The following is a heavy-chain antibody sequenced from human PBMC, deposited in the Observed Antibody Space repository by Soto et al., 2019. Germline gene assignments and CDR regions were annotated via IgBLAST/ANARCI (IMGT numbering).Heavy chain of an antibody. CDR1: GYTFTGYY. D-gene: IGHD3-10*01. V-gene: IGHV1-2*04. J-gene: IGHJ6*02. CDR3: ARAGDPLKFTMVRGPPAHHKYGMDV. CDR2: INPNSGGT. Sequence: GASVKVSCKASGYTFTGYYMHWVRQAPGQGLEWMGWINPNSGGTNYAQKFQGWVTMTRDTSISTAYMELSRLRSDDTAVYYCARAGDPLKFTMVRGPPAHHKYGMDVWGQGTTVTVSS.